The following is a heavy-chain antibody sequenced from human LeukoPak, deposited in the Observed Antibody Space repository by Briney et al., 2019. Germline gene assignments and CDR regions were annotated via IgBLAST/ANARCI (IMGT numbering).Heavy chain of an antibody. D-gene: IGHD2-2*01. Sequence: SVKVSCKASGGTSSSYGINWVRQAPGQGLEWMGGITPMFRTSNYAQKFQGRVTITTDESASTTYMELSSLGSEDTAVYYCARGRLGYCSNSGCSFDYWGQGTLVTVSS. V-gene: IGHV1-69*05. CDR3: ARGRLGYCSNSGCSFDY. CDR1: GGTSSSYG. CDR2: ITPMFRTS. J-gene: IGHJ4*02.